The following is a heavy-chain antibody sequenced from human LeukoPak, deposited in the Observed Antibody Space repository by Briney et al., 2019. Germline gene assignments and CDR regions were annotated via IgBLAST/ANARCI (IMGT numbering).Heavy chain of an antibody. CDR1: GYSISSGYY. Sequence: SETLSLTCTVSGYSISSGYYWGWIRQPPGKGLEWIGSIYHSGSTYYNPSLKSRVTISVDTSKNQFSLKLSSVTAADTAVYYCARDSVSSSWYGEGAFDIWGQGTMVTVSS. V-gene: IGHV4-38-2*02. CDR2: IYHSGST. CDR3: ARDSVSSSWYGEGAFDI. J-gene: IGHJ3*02. D-gene: IGHD6-13*01.